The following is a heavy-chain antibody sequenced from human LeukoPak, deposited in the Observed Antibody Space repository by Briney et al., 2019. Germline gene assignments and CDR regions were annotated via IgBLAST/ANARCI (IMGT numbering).Heavy chain of an antibody. D-gene: IGHD2-2*01. V-gene: IGHV3-23*01. CDR2: LSGSGGST. J-gene: IGHJ4*02. CDR3: AKQGCTSATCYLNC. CDR1: GFTFSSYA. Sequence: PGGSLRLSCAASGFTFSSYAMSWVRQAPGKGLEWVSGLSGSGGSTFYADSVRGRFTISRDNSKSTLYLQMNSLRAGDTAMYYCAKQGCTSATCYLNCWGQGTLVTVSS.